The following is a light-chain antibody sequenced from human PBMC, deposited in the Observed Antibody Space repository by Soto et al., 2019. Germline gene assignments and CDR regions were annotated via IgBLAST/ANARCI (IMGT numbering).Light chain of an antibody. Sequence: QSALTQPASVSGSPGQSITISCTGTSSDVGGYKYVSWYQQYPGKAPKLMMYEVSNRPSGVSNRFSGSKSGNTASLTISGLQAEDEAEYYCSSYTNINTRACVFGTGTKLTVL. CDR3: SSYTNINTRACV. CDR1: SSDVGGYKY. V-gene: IGLV2-14*01. J-gene: IGLJ1*01. CDR2: EVS.